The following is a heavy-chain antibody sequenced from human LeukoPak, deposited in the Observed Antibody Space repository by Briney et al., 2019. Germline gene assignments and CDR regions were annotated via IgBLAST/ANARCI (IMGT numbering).Heavy chain of an antibody. CDR2: INPSGGST. CDR1: GYIIATYY. J-gene: IGHJ4*02. CDR3: ARVSRDGYYLFDY. V-gene: IGHV1-46*01. Sequence: ASVKVSCKASGYIIATYYIDWVRQAPGQGLEWMGSINPSGGSTNYARQFQDRVTMTSDTSTTTVYMELSSLRSEDTAVYFCARVSRDGYYLFDYWGQRTLVTVSS. D-gene: IGHD5-24*01.